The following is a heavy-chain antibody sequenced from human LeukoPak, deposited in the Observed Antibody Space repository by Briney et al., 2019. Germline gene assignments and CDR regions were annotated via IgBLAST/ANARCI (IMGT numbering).Heavy chain of an antibody. J-gene: IGHJ6*03. Sequence: PGRSLRLSCAASGFTFSSYGMHWVRQAPGKGLEWVAVIWYDGSNKYYADSVKGRFTISRDNSKNTLYLQMNSLRAEDTAVYYCAKAAMYSSSSHYYYYYMDVWGKGTTVTVSS. CDR2: IWYDGSNK. V-gene: IGHV3-33*06. CDR3: AKAAMYSSSSHYYYYYMDV. D-gene: IGHD6-6*01. CDR1: GFTFSSYG.